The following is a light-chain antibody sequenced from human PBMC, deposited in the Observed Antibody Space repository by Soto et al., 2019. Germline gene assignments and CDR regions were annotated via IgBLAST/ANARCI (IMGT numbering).Light chain of an antibody. CDR3: QQYRSWPRT. CDR1: QSVDIS. V-gene: IGKV3-15*01. Sequence: EIVMTQSPGTLSVSPGERVILSCRASQSVDISLAWYQQKPGQAPRLLIYGASTRATDMPGTFSGRGSGTEFTLTITSLRPEDFGVYYCQQYRSWPRTFGQGTKVDI. CDR2: GAS. J-gene: IGKJ1*01.